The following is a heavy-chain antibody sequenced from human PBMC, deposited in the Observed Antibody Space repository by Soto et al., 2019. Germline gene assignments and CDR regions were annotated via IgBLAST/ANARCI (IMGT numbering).Heavy chain of an antibody. CDR1: GFTFADYA. Sequence: EVQLLESGGGLVQPGGSLRLSCAASGFTFADYALTWAGQAPGKGLGWVSAISGSGGSTYYADSVKGRFTISRDNSKNTLYLQMNSLRAEDTAVYYCAKGSPVVAAVDWFDPWGQGTLVTVSS. CDR2: ISGSGGST. CDR3: AKGSPVVAAVDWFDP. D-gene: IGHD2-15*01. V-gene: IGHV3-23*01. J-gene: IGHJ5*02.